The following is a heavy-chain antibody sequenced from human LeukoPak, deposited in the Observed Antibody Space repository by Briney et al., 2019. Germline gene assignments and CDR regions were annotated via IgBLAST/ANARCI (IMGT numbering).Heavy chain of an antibody. CDR2: IYYSGST. Sequence: SETLSLTCTVSGGSISSSSYYWGWIRQPPGKGLEWIGSIYYSGSTYYNPSLKSRVTISVDTSKNQFSLKLSSVTAADTAVYYCARSDVTTLAFDPWGQGTLVTVSS. CDR3: ARSDVTTLAFDP. CDR1: GGSISSSSYY. J-gene: IGHJ5*02. D-gene: IGHD3-22*01. V-gene: IGHV4-39*07.